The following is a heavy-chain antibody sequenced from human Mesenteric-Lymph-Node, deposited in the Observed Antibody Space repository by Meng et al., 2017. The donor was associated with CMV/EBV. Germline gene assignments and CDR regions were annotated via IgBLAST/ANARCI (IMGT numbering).Heavy chain of an antibody. Sequence: SGFSFSNYDMTWVRQAPGKGLEWISGIYSSVDKTYYADSVRGRFTISRDNSFNTLYLQMSSLRAEDTAVYYCAKPMSGYAYGRFDNWGQGTLVTVSS. J-gene: IGHJ4*02. D-gene: IGHD5-18*01. CDR2: IYSSVDKT. CDR1: GFSFSNYD. V-gene: IGHV3-23*01. CDR3: AKPMSGYAYGRFDN.